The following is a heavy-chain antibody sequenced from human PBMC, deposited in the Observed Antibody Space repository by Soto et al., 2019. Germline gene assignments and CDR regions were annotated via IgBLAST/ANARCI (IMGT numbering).Heavy chain of an antibody. V-gene: IGHV3-33*01. CDR2: IWHDGSDK. CDR1: GFTFRSYG. J-gene: IGHJ4*02. Sequence: QVQLVESGGGVVQPGRSLRLSCAVSGFTFRSYGMHWVRQAPGKGLEWVAVIWHDGSDKFYADSVKGRFTVSRDNAKSMLYLQMNSLRAEDTAVYYCARGGCSSASCSDFALWGQGSLVTVSS. D-gene: IGHD2-2*01. CDR3: ARGGCSSASCSDFAL.